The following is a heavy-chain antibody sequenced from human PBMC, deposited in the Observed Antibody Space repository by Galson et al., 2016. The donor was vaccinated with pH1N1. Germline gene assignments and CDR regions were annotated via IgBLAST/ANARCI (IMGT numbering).Heavy chain of an antibody. CDR2: IYPGDSDT. V-gene: IGHV5-51*03. Sequence: QSGAEVKKPRESLRISCKGFGYSFSNYWIAWVRQMPGKGLECMGVIYPGDSDTKYNPSSEGQVVTSADKSISSVFLQWNSLEASDTAMYYCARSTKGVSTGHFDSWGQGTLVTVSS. CDR3: ARSTKGVSTGHFDS. CDR1: GYSFSNYW. J-gene: IGHJ4*02. D-gene: IGHD1-1*01.